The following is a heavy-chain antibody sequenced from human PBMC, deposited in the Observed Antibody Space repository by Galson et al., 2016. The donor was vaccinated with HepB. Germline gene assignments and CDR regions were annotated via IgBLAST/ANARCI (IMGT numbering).Heavy chain of an antibody. CDR2: VWYDGNNK. D-gene: IGHD6-19*01. V-gene: IGHV3-33*01. CDR1: GFSFSSHG. Sequence: SLRLSCAASGFSFSSHGMHWVRQAPGKGLEWVADVWYDGNNKRYADAVKGRFTISRDNPNNTMYLQMNSLRADDTAGYYCVREGDTTGWTVNLDVWGPGALVTVSS. CDR3: VREGDTTGWTVNLDV. J-gene: IGHJ2*01.